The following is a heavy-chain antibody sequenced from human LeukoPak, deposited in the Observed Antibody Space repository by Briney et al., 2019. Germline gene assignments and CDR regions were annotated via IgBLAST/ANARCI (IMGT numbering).Heavy chain of an antibody. CDR2: IYYTGST. V-gene: IGHV4-61*01. CDR1: GGSVSSGSHY. J-gene: IGHJ3*02. D-gene: IGHD2-8*01. Sequence: SETLSLTCTVSGGSVSSGSHYWSWIRQPPGKGLEWIGYIYYTGSTNYNPSLKSRVTISVDTSKNQFSLNLRSVTAADTAVYYCARLGARGVNDAFDIWGQGTMVTVSS. CDR3: ARLGARGVNDAFDI.